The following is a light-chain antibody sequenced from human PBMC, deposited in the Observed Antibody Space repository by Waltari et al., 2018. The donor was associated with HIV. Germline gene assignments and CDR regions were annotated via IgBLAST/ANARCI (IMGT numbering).Light chain of an antibody. V-gene: IGLV1-40*01. CDR2: GKT. CDR1: SSNIGTNYD. Sequence: QSVLTQPPSVSGAPGQNVTVSCTGSSSNIGTNYDVHWYQFLPGEVPKLLIYGKTNRPAGCPGRFSGSSSGTSASLAITGLQPADEADYYCQSYDNTVNGWVFGGGTRVTV. CDR3: QSYDNTVNGWV. J-gene: IGLJ3*02.